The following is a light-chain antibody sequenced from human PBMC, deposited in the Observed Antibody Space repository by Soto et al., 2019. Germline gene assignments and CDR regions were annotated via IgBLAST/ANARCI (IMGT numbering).Light chain of an antibody. V-gene: IGLV2-14*03. CDR3: SSYKNRNNVV. J-gene: IGLJ3*02. CDR2: DVT. CDR1: SSDVGAYNY. Sequence: QSALTQPASVSGSPGQSITIFCTGTSSDVGAYNYVSWYQQRPGKPPKLMIYDVTNRPSGVSHRFSGSKSGSTSSLTISGLPDEDEGDYYCSSYKNRNNVVFGGGTKLTVL.